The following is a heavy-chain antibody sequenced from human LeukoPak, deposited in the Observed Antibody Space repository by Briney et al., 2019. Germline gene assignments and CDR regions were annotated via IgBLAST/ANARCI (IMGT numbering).Heavy chain of an antibody. D-gene: IGHD6-6*01. Sequence: GGSLRLSCAASGFTFSSYWMHWVRQAPGRGLVWVSRINSDGSSTSYADSVKGRFTISRDNAKNTLYLQMNSLRAEDTAVYYCTRDRSSSSFDYWGQGTLVTVSS. CDR1: GFTFSSYW. CDR3: TRDRSSSSFDY. J-gene: IGHJ4*02. V-gene: IGHV3-74*01. CDR2: INSDGSST.